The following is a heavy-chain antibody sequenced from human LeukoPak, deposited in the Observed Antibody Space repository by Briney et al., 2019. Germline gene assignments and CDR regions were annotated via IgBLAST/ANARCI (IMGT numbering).Heavy chain of an antibody. Sequence: PARYLRLTCTTSGFRFSEYGIHWVRQAPGKRLEWVAVIWYDGSYKHYVDCVKGRFTISRDNSKNTVYLQMNRLRVEDTAVYFCAKDGQGRGYYYLDYWDQGTLDTVSS. V-gene: IGHV3-33*06. CDR2: IWYDGSYK. J-gene: IGHJ4*02. CDR1: GFRFSEYG. CDR3: AKDGQGRGYYYLDY. D-gene: IGHD3-3*01.